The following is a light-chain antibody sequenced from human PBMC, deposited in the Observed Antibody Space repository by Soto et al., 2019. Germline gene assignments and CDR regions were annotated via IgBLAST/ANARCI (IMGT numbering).Light chain of an antibody. Sequence: QLVLTQSPSASASMGASVKLTCTLSSGYNTYAIAWHQQQPEKGPRYLMNLNSDGRHSKGDGIPDRFSGSTSGAERYLTISSLQSEDEADYDWQTWDTGIGVVFGGGTKLTV. J-gene: IGLJ2*01. V-gene: IGLV4-69*02. CDR2: LNSDGRH. CDR3: QTWDTGIGVV. CDR1: SGYNTYA.